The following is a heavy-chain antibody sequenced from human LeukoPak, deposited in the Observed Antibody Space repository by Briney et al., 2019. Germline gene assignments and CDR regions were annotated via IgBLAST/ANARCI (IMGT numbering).Heavy chain of an antibody. CDR3: ARSPGSSSSFWFDP. J-gene: IGHJ5*02. CDR2: INHSGST. V-gene: IGHV4-34*01. CDR1: GGSFSGYY. Sequence: PSETLSLTCAVYGGSFSGYYWSWIRQPPGKGLEGIGEINHSGSTNYNPSLKSRVTMSVDTSKNHFSLKLSSVTAADTAVYYCARSPGSSSSFWFDPWGQGTLVTVSS. D-gene: IGHD6-6*01.